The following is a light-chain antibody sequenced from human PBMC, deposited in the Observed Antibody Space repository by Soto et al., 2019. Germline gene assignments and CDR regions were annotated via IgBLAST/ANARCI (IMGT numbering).Light chain of an antibody. CDR1: TSDIGGYNY. CDR2: DVG. Sequence: QSVLTQPASVSGSPGQSITISCTGSTSDIGGYNYVSWYQQHPGKAPKLLIYDVGYRPSGISDRFSGSKSGNTASPTISGLQPEDEADYYCSSYGASSTLFGGGTKVTVL. J-gene: IGLJ2*01. CDR3: SSYGASSTL. V-gene: IGLV2-14*03.